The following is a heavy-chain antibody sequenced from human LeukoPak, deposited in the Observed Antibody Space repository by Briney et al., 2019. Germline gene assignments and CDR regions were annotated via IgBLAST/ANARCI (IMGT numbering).Heavy chain of an antibody. J-gene: IGHJ4*02. Sequence: GGSLRLSCAASGFTFSSYWMHWVRQAPGKGLVWVSRINSDGSSTSYADSVKGRFTISRDNAKNSLYLQMNSLRAEDTAVYYCARDSGLYYFDYWGQGTLVTVSS. V-gene: IGHV3-74*01. D-gene: IGHD1-26*01. CDR2: INSDGSST. CDR1: GFTFSSYW. CDR3: ARDSGLYYFDY.